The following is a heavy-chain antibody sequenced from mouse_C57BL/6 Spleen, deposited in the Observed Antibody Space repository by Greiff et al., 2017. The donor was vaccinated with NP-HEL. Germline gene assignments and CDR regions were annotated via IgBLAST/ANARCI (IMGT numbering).Heavy chain of an antibody. CDR1: GFTFSDYY. V-gene: IGHV5-12*01. CDR2: ISNGGGST. Sequence: EVMLVESGGGLVQPGGSLKLSCAASGFTFSDYYMYWVRQTPEKRLEWVAYISNGGGSTYYLDTVKGRFTISRDNAKNTLYLQMSRLKSEDTAMYYCARQRELYCDYWGQGTTLTVSS. J-gene: IGHJ2*01. CDR3: ARQRELYCDY.